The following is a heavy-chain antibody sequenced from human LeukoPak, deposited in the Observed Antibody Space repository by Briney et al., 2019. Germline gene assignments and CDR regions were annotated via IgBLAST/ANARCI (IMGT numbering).Heavy chain of an antibody. CDR1: GFTFRSYS. D-gene: IGHD3-10*01. V-gene: IGHV3-21*01. CDR3: ARDPQYYYFDY. J-gene: IGHJ4*02. Sequence: GGSLRLSCAASGFTFRSYSMNWVRQSPGKGLEWVSSISSSSSYIYYADSVKGRFTISRDNAKNSLYLQMNSLRAEDTAVYYCARDPQYYYFDYWGQGTLVTVSS. CDR2: ISSSSSYI.